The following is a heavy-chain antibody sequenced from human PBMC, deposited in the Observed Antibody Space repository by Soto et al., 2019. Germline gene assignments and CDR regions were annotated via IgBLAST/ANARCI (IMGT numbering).Heavy chain of an antibody. V-gene: IGHV3-11*01. CDR1: GFTFSDYY. J-gene: IGHJ6*02. Sequence: GGSLRLSCAASGFTFSDYYMSWIRQAPGKGLEWVSYISSSGSTIYYADSVKGRFTISRDNAKNSLYLQMNSLRAEDTAVYYCAREGAYSSSWPEYYYYGMDVWGQGTTVTVSS. CDR3: AREGAYSSSWPEYYYYGMDV. D-gene: IGHD6-13*01. CDR2: ISSSGSTI.